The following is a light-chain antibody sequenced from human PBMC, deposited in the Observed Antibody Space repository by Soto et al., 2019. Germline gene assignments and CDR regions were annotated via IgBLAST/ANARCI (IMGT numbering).Light chain of an antibody. J-gene: IGKJ4*01. V-gene: IGKV3-11*01. Sequence: EVVLTQSPASLSLSPGERATLSCRASQSVSAYLAWYQQKAGQAPRLLIYDVSNRAPGIPARFTGSGSGTDFTLTISSLEHEDSAVYYCQQRVHWLTFGGGTKVDIK. CDR3: QQRVHWLT. CDR2: DVS. CDR1: QSVSAY.